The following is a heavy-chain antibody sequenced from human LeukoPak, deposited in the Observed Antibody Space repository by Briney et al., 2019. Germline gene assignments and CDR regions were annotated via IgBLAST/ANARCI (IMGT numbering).Heavy chain of an antibody. CDR2: IYTSGST. V-gene: IGHV4-4*07. Sequence: SETLSLTCTVSGGSISSYYWSWIRQPAGKGLEWIGRIYTSGSTNYNPSLKSRVTMSVDTSKNQFSLKLSSVTAADTAVYYCARGRGSSWYPLYYFDYWGQGTLVTVSS. J-gene: IGHJ4*02. D-gene: IGHD6-13*01. CDR1: GGSISSYY. CDR3: ARGRGSSWYPLYYFDY.